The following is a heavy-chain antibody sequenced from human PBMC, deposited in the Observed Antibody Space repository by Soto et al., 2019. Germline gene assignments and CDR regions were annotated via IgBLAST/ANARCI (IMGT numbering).Heavy chain of an antibody. CDR1: GFSLSTSRVG. V-gene: IGHV2-5*02. J-gene: IGHJ3*02. CDR3: AHIMITWGGVSALDAFDI. CDR2: IYWDDDR. D-gene: IGHD3-16*01. Sequence: QITLKESGPPLVNPTQTLTLTCSFSGFSLSTSRVGVAWIRQPPGKALEWLAIIYWDDDRRYSPSLKTRLAITKDTSKNQVVLTMTNLDPGDTATYYCAHIMITWGGVSALDAFDIWGQGTMVTVSS.